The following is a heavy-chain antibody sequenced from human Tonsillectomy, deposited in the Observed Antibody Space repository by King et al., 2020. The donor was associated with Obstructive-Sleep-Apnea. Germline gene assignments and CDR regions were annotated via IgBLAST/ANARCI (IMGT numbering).Heavy chain of an antibody. V-gene: IGHV1-2*02. Sequence: VQLVESGAELRKPGASVKVSCKASGYTFTGYYLHWVRQAPGQGLEWMGWINPNSGGTDYAQKFQGRVTMTRDTSIGTAYMELSSLRSGDTAVYYCAKEKVSGGFGDYYFYGMDVWGQGTTVTVSS. J-gene: IGHJ6*02. D-gene: IGHD3-10*01. CDR2: INPNSGGT. CDR3: AKEKVSGGFGDYYFYGMDV. CDR1: GYTFTGYY.